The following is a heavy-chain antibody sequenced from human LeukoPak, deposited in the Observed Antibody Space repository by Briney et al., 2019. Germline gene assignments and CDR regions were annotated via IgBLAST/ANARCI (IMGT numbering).Heavy chain of an antibody. CDR1: GFTFSTYG. J-gene: IGHJ4*02. Sequence: GGSLTLSCAASGFTFSTYGMHWVRQAPGKGLEWVAVISYDGRNYYYADSVKGRFTISRDNSKNTLYLQMNSLRAEDTAVFYRARTYYDSTGYYGWEYYFDYWGQGTLVTVSS. CDR2: ISYDGRNY. V-gene: IGHV3-30*03. CDR3: ARTYYDSTGYYGWEYYFDY. D-gene: IGHD3-22*01.